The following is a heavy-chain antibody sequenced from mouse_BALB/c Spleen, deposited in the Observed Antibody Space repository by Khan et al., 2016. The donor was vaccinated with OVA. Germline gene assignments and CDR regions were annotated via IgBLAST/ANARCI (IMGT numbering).Heavy chain of an antibody. J-gene: IGHJ2*01. CDR2: INPSTAYT. CDR3: ARRGLRWDFDY. V-gene: IGHV1-7*01. D-gene: IGHD1-1*01. Sequence: QVQLQQSGAELAKPGASVKMSCKASGYTFINYWILWVKQRPGQGLEWIGYINPSTAYTEYNQNFKDKATLTADKSSSTAYMQLSSLTSEDSAVYYCARRGLRWDFDYWGQGITLTVSA. CDR1: GYTFINYW.